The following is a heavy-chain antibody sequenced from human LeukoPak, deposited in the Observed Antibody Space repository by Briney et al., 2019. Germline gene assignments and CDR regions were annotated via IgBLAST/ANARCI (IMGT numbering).Heavy chain of an antibody. CDR1: GGSFSGYY. Sequence: PSETLSLTCAVYGGSFSGYYWSYIRQPPGKGLEWLGEISHSGSTNYSPPLKSRVTISVDTSKNQFSLKLSSVTAADTAVYYCARALHGGSYFLDYWGQGTLVTVSS. CDR2: ISHSGST. CDR3: ARALHGGSYFLDY. D-gene: IGHD1-26*01. J-gene: IGHJ4*02. V-gene: IGHV4-34*01.